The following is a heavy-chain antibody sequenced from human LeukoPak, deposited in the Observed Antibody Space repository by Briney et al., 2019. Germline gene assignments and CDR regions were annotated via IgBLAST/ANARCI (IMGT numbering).Heavy chain of an antibody. Sequence: SETLSLTCTVSGASINNYYWSWIRQPPGKGLEWIRYIYYSGSTTYNPSLKSRVTISVDMSKNQFSLKLSSVTAADTAVYYCARGGRTSYYDSSGIYFDYWGQGALVTVSS. CDR3: ARGGRTSYYDSSGIYFDY. D-gene: IGHD3-22*01. J-gene: IGHJ4*02. CDR2: IYYSGST. V-gene: IGHV4-59*01. CDR1: GASINNYY.